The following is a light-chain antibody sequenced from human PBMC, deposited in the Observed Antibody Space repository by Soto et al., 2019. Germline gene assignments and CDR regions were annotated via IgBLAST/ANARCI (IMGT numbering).Light chain of an antibody. CDR3: QQYNHWPPTWT. J-gene: IGKJ1*01. Sequence: EIVLTQSPATLSLSPGERATLSCGASQSVSSNYLAWYQQKPGQAPRLLIYSASTRATGIPVRFSGSGSGTEFTLTISSLQSEDFAVYYCQQYNHWPPTWTFGQGTKVDIK. CDR2: SAS. CDR1: QSVSSN. V-gene: IGKV3-15*01.